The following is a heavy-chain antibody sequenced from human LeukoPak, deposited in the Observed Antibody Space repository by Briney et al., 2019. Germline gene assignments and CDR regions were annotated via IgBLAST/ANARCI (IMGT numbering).Heavy chain of an antibody. CDR3: AKGELHFNTCSFDY. J-gene: IGHJ4*02. CDR1: GFTFSSG. D-gene: IGHD1-26*01. V-gene: IGHV3-30*18. Sequence: PGTPLRLSCAASGFTFSSGMHWVRQAPGKGLEWVAVISYDGNHKYYGDSVKGRFTISRDNSRNTLYLQMDSLKTEDTAVYYCAKGELHFNTCSFDYWGQGTLVTVSS. CDR2: ISYDGNHK.